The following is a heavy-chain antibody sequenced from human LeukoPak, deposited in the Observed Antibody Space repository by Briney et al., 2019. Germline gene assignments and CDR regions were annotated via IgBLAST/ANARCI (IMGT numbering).Heavy chain of an antibody. V-gene: IGHV3-11*01. CDR1: GFTFSDYY. Sequence: PGGSLRLSCAASGFTFSDYYMSWIRQAPGKGLEWVSYISSSGSTIYYADSVKGRFTISRDNSKNTLYLQMNSLRAEDTAVYYCAKDKIRGYSYGAPIDYWGQGTLVTVSS. J-gene: IGHJ4*02. CDR2: ISSSGSTI. D-gene: IGHD5-18*01. CDR3: AKDKIRGYSYGAPIDY.